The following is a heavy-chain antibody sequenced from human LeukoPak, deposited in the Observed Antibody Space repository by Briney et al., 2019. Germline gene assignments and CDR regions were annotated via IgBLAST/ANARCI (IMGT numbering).Heavy chain of an antibody. V-gene: IGHV3-11*01. CDR3: ARDRVVVAAPYYYGMDV. CDR1: GFTFSDYY. D-gene: IGHD2-15*01. J-gene: IGHJ6*04. Sequence: GGSLRLSCAASGFTFSDYYMSWIRQAPGKGLEWVSYISSSGSTIYYADSVKGRFTISRDNAKNSLYLQMNSLRAEDTAVYYCARDRVVVAAPYYYGMDVWGKGTTVTVSS. CDR2: ISSSGSTI.